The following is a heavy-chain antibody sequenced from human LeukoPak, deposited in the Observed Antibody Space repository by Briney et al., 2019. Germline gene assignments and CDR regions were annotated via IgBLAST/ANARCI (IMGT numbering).Heavy chain of an antibody. CDR3: ASVSSSDYGDWFDP. Sequence: PSETLSLTCAVYGGSFSGYYWSRIRQPPGKGLEWIGEINHSGSTNYNPSLKSRVTISVDTSKNQFSLKLSSVTAADTAVYYCASVSSSDYGDWFDPWGQGTLVTVSS. V-gene: IGHV4-34*01. CDR1: GGSFSGYY. D-gene: IGHD6-6*01. J-gene: IGHJ5*02. CDR2: INHSGST.